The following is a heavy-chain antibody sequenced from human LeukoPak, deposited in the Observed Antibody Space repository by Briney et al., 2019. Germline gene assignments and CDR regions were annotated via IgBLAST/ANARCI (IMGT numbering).Heavy chain of an antibody. CDR3: ARGGPWDLPVGKFDY. CDR1: GDSVSSNSAA. D-gene: IGHD1-26*01. Sequence: SQTLSLTCAISGDSVSSNSAAWNWIRQSPSRGLEWLGRTYYKSKWYKDYAGSVNSRITINPDTSKNQFSLQLNSVTPEDTAVYYCARGGPWDLPVGKFDYWGQGPLVTVSS. CDR2: TYYKSKWYK. J-gene: IGHJ4*02. V-gene: IGHV6-1*01.